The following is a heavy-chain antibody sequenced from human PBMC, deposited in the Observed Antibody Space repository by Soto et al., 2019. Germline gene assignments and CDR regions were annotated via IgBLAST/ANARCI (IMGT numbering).Heavy chain of an antibody. CDR2: ISGYNGNT. J-gene: IGHJ5*02. V-gene: IGHV1-18*01. CDR1: GYTFTSYG. D-gene: IGHD1-1*01. CDR3: ARVGFWTHWNLTPLRWCDP. Sequence: QVQLVQSGAEVKKPGASVKVSCKASGYTFTSYGISWVRQAPGQGLEWMGWISGYNGNTNYAQKLQGRVTMTTDTXXSXAXXQLRSLRTDDTAVYSCARVGFWTHWNLTPLRWCDPWGQGTPVTLSS.